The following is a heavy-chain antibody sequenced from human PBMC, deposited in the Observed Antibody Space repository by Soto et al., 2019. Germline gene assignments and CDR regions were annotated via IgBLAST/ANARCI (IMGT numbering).Heavy chain of an antibody. CDR2: ISSSRSYI. J-gene: IGHJ2*01. D-gene: IGHD3-10*01. CDR3: ARDPSMVRGENWYFDL. CDR1: GFTFIGFS. V-gene: IGHV3-21*01. Sequence: EVQLVESGGGLVKPGGSLRPPCAASGFTFIGFSWNWVRQAPGKGRDGVYSISSSRSYIYSADSVRGRLTISRDDAKNSLYLQMNSLRAEDTAVYYCARDPSMVRGENWYFDLWGRGTLVTVSS.